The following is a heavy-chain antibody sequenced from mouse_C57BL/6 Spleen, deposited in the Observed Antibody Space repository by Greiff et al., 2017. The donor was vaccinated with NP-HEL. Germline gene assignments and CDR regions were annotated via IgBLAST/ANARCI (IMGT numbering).Heavy chain of an antibody. CDR2: INPNNGGT. Sequence: EVQLQQSGPELVKPGASVKIPCKASGYTFTDYNMDWVKQSHGKSLEWIGDINPNNGGTIYNQKFKGKATLTVDKSSSTAYMELRSLTSEDTAVYYCARSGYYYGSSYGDYAMDYWGQGTSVTVSS. D-gene: IGHD1-1*01. V-gene: IGHV1-18*01. J-gene: IGHJ4*01. CDR1: GYTFTDYN. CDR3: ARSGYYYGSSYGDYAMDY.